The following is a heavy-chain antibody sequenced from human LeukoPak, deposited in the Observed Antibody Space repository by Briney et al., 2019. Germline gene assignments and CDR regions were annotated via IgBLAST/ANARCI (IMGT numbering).Heavy chain of an antibody. CDR2: IKQDGSEK. V-gene: IGHV3-7*03. CDR3: ARGGLYCSGGSCLNWFDP. Sequence: GGSLRLSCAASGFTFSSYWMSWVRQAPGKGLEWVANIKQDGSEKYYVDSVKGRFTISRDNAKNSLYLQTNSLRAEDTAVYYCARGGLYCSGGSCLNWFDPWGQGTLVTVSS. CDR1: GFTFSSYW. J-gene: IGHJ5*02. D-gene: IGHD2-15*01.